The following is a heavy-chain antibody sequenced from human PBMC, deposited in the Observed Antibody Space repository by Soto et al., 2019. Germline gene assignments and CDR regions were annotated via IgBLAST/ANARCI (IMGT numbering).Heavy chain of an antibody. Sequence: EVQVVESGGGLVQPGRSLRLSCIGSGFTFGDYILSWIRQAPGKGLEWVGLMRNTAYGGTTEYAASVKGRFTISRDDSKSIAYLHMDSLKTEDTAVYYCTRGSGIMITLGGVIVSAFDFWGQGTMVTVSS. D-gene: IGHD3-16*02. V-gene: IGHV3-49*03. CDR1: GFTFGDYI. J-gene: IGHJ3*01. CDR3: TRGSGIMITLGGVIVSAFDF. CDR2: MRNTAYGGTT.